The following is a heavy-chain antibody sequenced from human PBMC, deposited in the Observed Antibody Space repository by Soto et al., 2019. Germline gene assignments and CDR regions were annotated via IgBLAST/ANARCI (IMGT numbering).Heavy chain of an antibody. CDR2: ISYDGSNK. Sequence: GGSLRLSCAASGFTFSSYAMHWVRQAPGKGLEWVAVISYDGSNKYYADSVKGRFTISRDNSKNTLYLQMNSLRAEDTAVYYCAREPGYGDVYYYYGMDVWGQGTTVTVSS. CDR1: GFTFSSYA. V-gene: IGHV3-30-3*01. CDR3: AREPGYGDVYYYYGMDV. D-gene: IGHD4-17*01. J-gene: IGHJ6*02.